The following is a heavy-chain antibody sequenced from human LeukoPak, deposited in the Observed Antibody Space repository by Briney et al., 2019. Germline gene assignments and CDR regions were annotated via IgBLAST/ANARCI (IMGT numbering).Heavy chain of an antibody. V-gene: IGHV3-23*01. CDR3: ARDLGLWSGYLGGD. CDR1: GFTFSSYA. Sequence: PGGSLRLSCAASGFTFSSYAMSWVRQAPGKGLEWVSAISGSGGSTYYADSVKGRFTISRDNSKNTMYLQMKSLRAEDTAVYYCARDLGLWSGYLGGDWGQGTLVTVSS. J-gene: IGHJ4*02. CDR2: ISGSGGST. D-gene: IGHD3-3*01.